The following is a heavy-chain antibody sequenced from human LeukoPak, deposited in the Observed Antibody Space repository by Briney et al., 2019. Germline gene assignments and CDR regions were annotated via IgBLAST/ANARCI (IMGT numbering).Heavy chain of an antibody. CDR2: IKSKTDGGTP. CDR3: TTGRVQGQAVAGTGGFDF. D-gene: IGHD6-19*01. Sequence: GGSLRLSCAASGFTFSSYSMNWVRQAPGKGLEWVGRIKSKTDGGTPDYADSVKGRFTISRDDSKSALYMQMNSLATEDTAVYYCTTGRVQGQAVAGTGGFDFWGQGTLVTVSS. V-gene: IGHV3-15*01. J-gene: IGHJ4*02. CDR1: GFTFSSYS.